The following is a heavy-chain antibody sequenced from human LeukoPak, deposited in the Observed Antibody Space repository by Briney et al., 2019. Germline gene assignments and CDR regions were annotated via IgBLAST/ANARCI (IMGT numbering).Heavy chain of an antibody. CDR2: ISDNDGST. V-gene: IGHV3-23*01. D-gene: IGHD5-18*01. CDR3: VRHDSYIPF. J-gene: IGHJ1*01. Sequence: PGGSLRLSCAASGFTFNNYATSWVRQTPGKGLEWVSSISDNDGSTYYTDSVKGRFTISRDNSKDTVYLQMNNLRAADTALYFCVRHDSYIPFWGQGSLVTVSS. CDR1: GFTFNNYA.